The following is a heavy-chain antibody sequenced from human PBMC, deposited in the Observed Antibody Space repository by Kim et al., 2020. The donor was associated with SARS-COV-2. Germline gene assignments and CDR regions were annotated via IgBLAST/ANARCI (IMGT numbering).Heavy chain of an antibody. Sequence: GGSLRLSCATSGFNFDDYAMHWVRQAPGKGLEWVSSISWHGDIIVYADSVKGRFTIYRDNAKNSLYLQMNGLRPEDAALYYCARGLGTFGYLGADSWGQGTLVTVSS. J-gene: IGHJ4*02. CDR2: ISWHGDII. V-gene: IGHV3-9*01. D-gene: IGHD3-16*01. CDR1: GFNFDDYA. CDR3: ARGLGTFGYLGADS.